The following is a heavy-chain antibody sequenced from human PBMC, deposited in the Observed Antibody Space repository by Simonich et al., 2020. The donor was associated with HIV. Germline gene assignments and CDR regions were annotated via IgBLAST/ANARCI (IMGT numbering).Heavy chain of an antibody. Sequence: QITLKESGPTLVKPTQTLTLTCTVSGFSLSTRGVVVGWIREPPGNALEWLALIYWDDDNRYIHTPKGTLTLTKDTSKIQVFLTITNMDPGAAASYYCAHRLSDNWGRGDAFDIWGQGTMVTVSS. CDR1: GFSLSTRGVV. CDR2: IYWDDDN. D-gene: IGHD7-27*01. V-gene: IGHV2-5*02. J-gene: IGHJ3*02. CDR3: AHRLSDNWGRGDAFDI.